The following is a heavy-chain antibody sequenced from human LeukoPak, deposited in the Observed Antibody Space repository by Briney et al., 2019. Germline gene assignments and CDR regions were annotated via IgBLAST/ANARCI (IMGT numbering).Heavy chain of an antibody. CDR1: GYTFTSYD. D-gene: IGHD6-19*01. Sequence: ASVKVSCKASGYTFTSYDVNWVRQATGQGLEWMGWMNPNSGNTGLAQKFQGRVTMTRDTSISTAYMELSRLRSDDTAVYYCASTSRRIAVAGNFDYWGQGTLVTVSS. CDR3: ASTSRRIAVAGNFDY. CDR2: MNPNSGNT. V-gene: IGHV1-8*01. J-gene: IGHJ4*02.